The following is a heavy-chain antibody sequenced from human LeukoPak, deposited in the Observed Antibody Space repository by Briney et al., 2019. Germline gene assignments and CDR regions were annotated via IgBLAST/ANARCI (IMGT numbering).Heavy chain of an antibody. CDR2: IWSDGGKS. D-gene: IGHD2-2*01. CDR1: GFTFSAYG. CDR3: ATDSIGPATDFDY. Sequence: GGSLRFSCAASGFTFSAYGMHWVRQAPGKGLEWVAVIWSDGGKSYNSDSVKGRFTISRDNSKNTLYLQMNRLRDDDTSVYYCATDSIGPATDFDYWGQGTLVTVSS. J-gene: IGHJ4*02. V-gene: IGHV3-33*01.